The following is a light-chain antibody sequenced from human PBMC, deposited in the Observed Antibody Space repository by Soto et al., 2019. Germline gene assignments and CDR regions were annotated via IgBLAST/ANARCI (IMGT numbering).Light chain of an antibody. CDR1: ESVSKW. J-gene: IGKJ1*01. V-gene: IGKV1-5*01. CDR2: DAS. CDR3: QQYNNWPPWT. Sequence: DIQMTQSPSFLSASVGDKVTITCRATESVSKWLAWYQEKPGNPPRPLIYDASTLESGVPSRFSGSGSGTEFTLPISSLQADDFAIYYCQQYNNWPPWTFGQGTKVDIK.